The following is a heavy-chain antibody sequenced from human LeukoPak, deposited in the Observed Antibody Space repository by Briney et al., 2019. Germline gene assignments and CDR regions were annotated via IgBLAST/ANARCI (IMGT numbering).Heavy chain of an antibody. CDR2: IWYDGSNK. J-gene: IGHJ4*02. CDR3: AKDVRRGKAVAGTGSLGY. D-gene: IGHD6-19*01. CDR1: GFTFSSYG. V-gene: IGHV3-33*06. Sequence: PGGSLRLSCAASGFTFSSYGMHWVRQAPGKGLEWVAVIWYDGSNKYYADSVKGRFTISRDNSKNTLYLQMNSLRAEDTAVYYCAKDVRRGKAVAGTGSLGYWGQGTLVTVSS.